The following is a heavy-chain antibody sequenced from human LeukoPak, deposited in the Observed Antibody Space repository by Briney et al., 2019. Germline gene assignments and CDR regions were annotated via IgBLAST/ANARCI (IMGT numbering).Heavy chain of an antibody. CDR2: ISFDGNTK. V-gene: IGHV3-30-3*01. CDR1: GFTFSTYT. D-gene: IGHD4-17*01. J-gene: IGHJ6*02. CDR3: ASDLATSYGDYLRYYYGMDV. Sequence: GGSQRLSCTASGFTFSTYTFHWVRQAPAKGLEWVAIISFDGNTKYYADSVKGRFTISRDNSDNTLYLQMNSLRAEDTAVYYCASDLATSYGDYLRYYYGMDVWGQGTTVTVSS.